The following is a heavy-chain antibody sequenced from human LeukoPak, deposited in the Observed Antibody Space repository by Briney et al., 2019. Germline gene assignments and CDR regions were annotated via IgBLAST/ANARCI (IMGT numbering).Heavy chain of an antibody. CDR3: VAKSSGWANPFDY. D-gene: IGHD6-19*01. J-gene: IGHJ4*02. Sequence: QPGGSLRLSCEASGFTFGSYAMSWVRQAPGKGLEWVSGISSGGGSTYYADSAKGRFTISKDNSKNTLYLQMNSLRAEDTAVYYCVAKSSGWANPFDYWGQGTLVTVSS. CDR1: GFTFGSYA. V-gene: IGHV3-23*01. CDR2: ISSGGGST.